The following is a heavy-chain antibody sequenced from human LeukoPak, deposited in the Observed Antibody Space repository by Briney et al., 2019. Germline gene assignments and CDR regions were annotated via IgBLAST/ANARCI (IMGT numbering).Heavy chain of an antibody. V-gene: IGHV1-18*04. CDR1: GYTFTSYY. D-gene: IGHD3-9*01. CDR3: ARANPTGYHDY. Sequence: ASVKVSCKASGYTFTSYYMHWVRQAPGQGLEWMGWISAYNGNTNYAQKLQGRVTMTTDTSTSTAYMELRSLRSDDTAVYYCARANPTGYHDYWGQGTLVTVSS. CDR2: ISAYNGNT. J-gene: IGHJ4*02.